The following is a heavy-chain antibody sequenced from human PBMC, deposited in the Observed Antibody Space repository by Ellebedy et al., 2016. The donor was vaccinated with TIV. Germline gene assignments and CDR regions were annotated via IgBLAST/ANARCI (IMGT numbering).Heavy chain of an antibody. J-gene: IGHJ6*02. CDR2: IIPIFGTA. Sequence: ASVKVSCKASGGTFSSYAISWARQAPGQGLEWMGGIIPIFGTANYAQKFQGRVTITADESTSTAYMELSSLRSEDTAVYYCARAGLPNYYYYYGMDVWGQGTTVTVSS. CDR3: ARAGLPNYYYYYGMDV. D-gene: IGHD2-15*01. CDR1: GGTFSSYA. V-gene: IGHV1-69*13.